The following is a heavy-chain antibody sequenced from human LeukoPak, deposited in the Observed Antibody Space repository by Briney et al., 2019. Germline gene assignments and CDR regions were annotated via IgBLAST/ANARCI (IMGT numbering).Heavy chain of an antibody. Sequence: GGSLRLSCAASGFTFSSYEMNWVRQAPGKGLEWVSYISSSGSTIYYADSVKGRFTISRDNAKNSLYLQMNSLRAEDTAVYYCAKETFYDFWSGPKDWGQGTLVTVSS. J-gene: IGHJ4*02. CDR2: ISSSGSTI. CDR3: AKETFYDFWSGPKD. V-gene: IGHV3-48*03. D-gene: IGHD3-3*01. CDR1: GFTFSSYE.